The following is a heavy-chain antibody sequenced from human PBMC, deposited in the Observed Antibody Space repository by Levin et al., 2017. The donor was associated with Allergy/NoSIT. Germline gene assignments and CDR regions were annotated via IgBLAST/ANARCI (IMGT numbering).Heavy chain of an antibody. Sequence: GESLKISCAASGFTFSSYAMHWVRQAPGKGLEWVAVISYDGSNKYYADSVKGRFTISRDNSKNTLYLQMNSLRAEDTAVYYCASNPGIVGAIFYYYYGMDVWGQGTTVTVSS. CDR3: ASNPGIVGAIFYYYYGMDV. D-gene: IGHD1-26*01. CDR1: GFTFSSYA. CDR2: ISYDGSNK. V-gene: IGHV3-30-3*01. J-gene: IGHJ6*02.